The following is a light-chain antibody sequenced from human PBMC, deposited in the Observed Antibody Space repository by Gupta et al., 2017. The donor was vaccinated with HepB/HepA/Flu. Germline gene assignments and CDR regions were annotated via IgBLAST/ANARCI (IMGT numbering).Light chain of an antibody. CDR1: QDISSW. Sequence: DVQLPQSPSSVSASVGDRVIITCRAGQDISSWVAWYQQRPGKASKLLIYSACSLQSGVPSRVSSSGSGTDAAPSISCLWTEGVATYYCQQANRLPFTFGEGTKVEIK. CDR3: QQANRLPFT. CDR2: SAC. J-gene: IGKJ4*02. V-gene: IGKV1-12*01.